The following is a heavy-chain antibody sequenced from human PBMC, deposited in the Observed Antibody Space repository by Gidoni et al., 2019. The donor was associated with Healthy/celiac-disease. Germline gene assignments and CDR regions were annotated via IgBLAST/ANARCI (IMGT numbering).Heavy chain of an antibody. J-gene: IGHJ4*02. CDR3: ARWGRDGYNSYDY. CDR2: IYYSGST. Sequence: QLQLQESGPGLVKPSETLSRTCTVSGGSISSSSYYWGWIRQPPGKGLGWIGSIYYSGSTYYNPSLKSRVTISVDTSKNQFSLKLSSVTAADTAVYYCARWGRDGYNSYDYWGQGTLVTVSS. CDR1: GGSISSSSYY. D-gene: IGHD5-12*01. V-gene: IGHV4-39*01.